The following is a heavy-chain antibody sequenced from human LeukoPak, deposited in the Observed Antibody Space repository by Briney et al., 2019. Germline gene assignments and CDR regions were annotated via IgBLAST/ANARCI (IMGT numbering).Heavy chain of an antibody. Sequence: GGSLRLSCEASGVTFSNYGISSYAMHRHRQAPGKGLEWVAVIAYDASNKYYADSVPGRFTITRDNSKNTLYLQMNSLRAEDTAVYYCARDPLRYGDYLPYYYYYMDVWGKGTTVTVSS. CDR3: ARDPLRYGDYLPYYYYYMDV. CDR1: GVTFSNYGISSYA. D-gene: IGHD4-17*01. V-gene: IGHV3-30*19. J-gene: IGHJ6*03. CDR2: IAYDASNK.